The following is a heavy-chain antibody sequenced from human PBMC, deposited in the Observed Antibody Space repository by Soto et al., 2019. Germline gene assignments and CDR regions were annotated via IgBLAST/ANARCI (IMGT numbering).Heavy chain of an antibody. J-gene: IGHJ3*02. CDR1: GFTFSSYW. CDR2: IKQDGSEK. Sequence: EVQLVESGGGLVQPGGSLRLSCAASGFTFSSYWISWVRQAPGKGLEWVANIKQDGSEKYYVDSVKGRFTISRDNAKNALYLQVNSRRAEDTAVYYCARSSGWYFDIWGQGTMVTVSS. D-gene: IGHD6-19*01. CDR3: ARSSGWYFDI. V-gene: IGHV3-7*02.